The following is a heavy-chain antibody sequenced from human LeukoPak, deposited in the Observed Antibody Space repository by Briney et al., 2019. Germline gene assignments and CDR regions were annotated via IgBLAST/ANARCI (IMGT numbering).Heavy chain of an antibody. Sequence: SVKVSCKASGGTFSSYAISWVRQAPGQGLEWMGRIIPILGIANYAQKFQGRVTITADKSTSTAYMELSSLRSEDTAVYYCAVTMIVVVLEAHRPGFDPWGQGTLVTVSS. CDR2: IIPILGIA. D-gene: IGHD3-22*01. CDR3: AVTMIVVVLEAHRPGFDP. J-gene: IGHJ5*02. V-gene: IGHV1-69*04. CDR1: GGTFSSYA.